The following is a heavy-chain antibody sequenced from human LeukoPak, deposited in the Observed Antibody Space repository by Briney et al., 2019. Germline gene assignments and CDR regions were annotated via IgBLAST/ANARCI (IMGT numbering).Heavy chain of an antibody. D-gene: IGHD1-26*01. CDR1: GYGFTSYW. Sequence: GVALQISSTGSGYGFTSYWIGWARPIPGKGLEWMGIIYSGDSETRYTPSFQGQVTISADKSISTAYLQWSSLKASDTAMYYCARLLAVGARWFDPWGQGTLVTVSS. V-gene: IGHV5-51*01. CDR2: IYSGDSET. CDR3: ARLLAVGARWFDP. J-gene: IGHJ5*02.